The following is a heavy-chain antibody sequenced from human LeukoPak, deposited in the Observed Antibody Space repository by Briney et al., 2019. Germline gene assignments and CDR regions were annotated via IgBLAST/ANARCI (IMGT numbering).Heavy chain of an antibody. D-gene: IGHD2-15*01. V-gene: IGHV4-39*01. Sequence: PSETLSHTCTVSGGAISSSSYYWGWIRQPPGKGLEWIGSIYYSGSTYYNPSLKSRVTISVDTSKNQFSLKLSSVTAADTAVYYCASQLQLCSGGSCYSGKGIDYWGQGTLVTVSS. CDR2: IYYSGST. CDR3: ASQLQLCSGGSCYSGKGIDY. CDR1: GGAISSSSYY. J-gene: IGHJ4*02.